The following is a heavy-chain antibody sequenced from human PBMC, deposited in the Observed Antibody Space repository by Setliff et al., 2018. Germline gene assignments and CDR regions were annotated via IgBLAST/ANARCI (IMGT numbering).Heavy chain of an antibody. CDR3: ARGTRVNGSGSYFYY. V-gene: IGHV1-69*10. Sequence: SVKVSCKASGGTFSSYAISWVRQAPGQGLEWMGGIIPILGIANYAQKFQGRVTITADKSTSTAYMELGSLRSEDTAVYYCARGTRVNGSGSYFYYWGQGTLVTVSS. D-gene: IGHD3-10*01. CDR1: GGTFSSYA. J-gene: IGHJ4*02. CDR2: IIPILGIA.